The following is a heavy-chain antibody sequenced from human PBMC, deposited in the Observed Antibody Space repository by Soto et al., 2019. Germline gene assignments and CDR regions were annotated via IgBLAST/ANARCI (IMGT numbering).Heavy chain of an antibody. D-gene: IGHD2-15*01. CDR3: YTVAASYYYMDV. CDR2: SDPEDGET. J-gene: IGHJ6*03. V-gene: IGHV1-24*01. Sequence: ASVKVSCKVSGYTLTELSMHWVRQAPGKGLEWMGGSDPEDGETIYAQKFQGRVTMTEDTSTDTAYMELSSLRSEDTAVYYCYTVAASYYYMDVWGKGTTVTVSS. CDR1: GYTLTELS.